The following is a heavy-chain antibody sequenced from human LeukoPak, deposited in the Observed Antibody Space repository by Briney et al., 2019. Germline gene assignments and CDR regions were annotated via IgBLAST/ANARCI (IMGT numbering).Heavy chain of an antibody. V-gene: IGHV3-23*01. CDR2: VSGSGGST. J-gene: IGHJ4*02. D-gene: IGHD1-26*01. CDR3: AKVGATQDF. CDR1: VFTFSSYA. Sequence: GGSLRLSCAASVFTFSSYAMSWVRQTPGKGLQWVSAVSGSGGSTYYADSVKGRFTISRDNSQNTLYLQMNSLRAEDTAVYYCAKVGATQDFWGQGTLVTVSS.